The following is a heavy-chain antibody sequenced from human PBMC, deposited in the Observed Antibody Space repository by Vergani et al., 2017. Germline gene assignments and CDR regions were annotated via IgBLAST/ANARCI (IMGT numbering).Heavy chain of an antibody. CDR2: INHSGST. CDR1: GGSFSGYY. Sequence: QVQLQQWGAGLLKPSETLSLTCAVYGGSFSGYYWSWIRQPPGKGLEWIGEINHSGSTNYNPSLKSRVTISVDTSKNQFSLKLSSVTAADTAVYYCAIQLYYYDSSGLRRWGQGTLVTVSS. V-gene: IGHV4-34*02. J-gene: IGHJ4*02. D-gene: IGHD3-22*01. CDR3: AIQLYYYDSSGLRR.